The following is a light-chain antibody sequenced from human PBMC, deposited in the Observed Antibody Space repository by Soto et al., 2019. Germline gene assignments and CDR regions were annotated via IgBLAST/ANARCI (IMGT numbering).Light chain of an antibody. CDR1: FSDVCGYDY. CDR3: SSHTSGSTRV. CDR2: EVT. V-gene: IGLV2-14*01. Sequence: QSVLTQPASVSGSPGQSIAISCTGTFSDVCGYDYVSWYQQHPDKAPKLMIYEVTKRPSGVSNRFSGSKSGNTASLTISGLQPEDEADYYCSSHTSGSTRVFGSGTKLTVL. J-gene: IGLJ1*01.